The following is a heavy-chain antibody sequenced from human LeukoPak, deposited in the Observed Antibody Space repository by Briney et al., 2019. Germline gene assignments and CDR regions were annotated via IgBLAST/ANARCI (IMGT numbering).Heavy chain of an antibody. CDR1: GYTFTSYY. CDR3: ARAICTNGVCYKGRRFDP. Sequence: ASVKVSCKASGYTFTSYYMHWVRQAPGQGLEWMGWINTNTGNPTYAQGFTGRFVFSLDTSVSTAYLQISSLKAEDTAVYHCARAICTNGVCYKGRRFDPWGQGTLVTVSS. J-gene: IGHJ5*02. V-gene: IGHV7-4-1*02. D-gene: IGHD2-8*01. CDR2: INTNTGNP.